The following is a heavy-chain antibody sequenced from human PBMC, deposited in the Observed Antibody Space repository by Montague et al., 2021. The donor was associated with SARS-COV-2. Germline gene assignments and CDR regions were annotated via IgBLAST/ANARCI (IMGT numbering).Heavy chain of an antibody. CDR2: INHRGST. CDR1: GGSFSGYY. D-gene: IGHD3-3*01. J-gene: IGHJ3*02. V-gene: IGHV4-34*01. CDR3: ARGTGPRSITLFGVIISGHVLDI. Sequence: SETLSLTCAVYGGSFSGYYWSWIRQPPGKGLEWIGEINHRGSTNYNPSLKSRVIISVVTSKNQSSLKLSSVTAADTAVYYCARGTGPRSITLFGVIISGHVLDIWGQGTMVTVSS.